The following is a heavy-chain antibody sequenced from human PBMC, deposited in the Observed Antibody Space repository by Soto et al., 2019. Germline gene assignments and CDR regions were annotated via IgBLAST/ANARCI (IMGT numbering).Heavy chain of an antibody. J-gene: IGHJ5*01. CDR1: GYDFTSYY. CDR2: INPSGGST. D-gene: IGHD3-10*01. Sequence: QVQLVQSGAEVKKPGASVELSCKASGYDFTSYYVHWVRQAPGQGLEWMGIINPSGGSTTYAQKFRGRVIMSRDTATSTVYMELRRLTSEDTAVYFCARDALFGSGSYVTGWLDSWGQGTLVTVSS. V-gene: IGHV1-46*03. CDR3: ARDALFGSGSYVTGWLDS.